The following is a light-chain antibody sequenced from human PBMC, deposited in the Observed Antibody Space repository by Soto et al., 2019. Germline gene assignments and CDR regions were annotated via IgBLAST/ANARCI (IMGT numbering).Light chain of an antibody. Sequence: QSVLTQPPSVSGAPGQRVTISCTGHSSNLGAGYDVHWYQQLPVAAPKRVIFGNRNRPSGVPERFSGSKSGTSASLAITGLQNEDEADYYCQAYDYSLTASVFGGGTKLTVL. CDR3: QAYDYSLTASV. V-gene: IGLV1-40*01. CDR2: GNR. J-gene: IGLJ3*02. CDR1: SSNLGAGYD.